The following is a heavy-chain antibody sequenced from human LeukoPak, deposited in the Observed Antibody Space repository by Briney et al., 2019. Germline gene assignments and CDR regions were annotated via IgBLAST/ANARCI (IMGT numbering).Heavy chain of an antibody. D-gene: IGHD3-9*01. CDR1: GFTFSSYS. Sequence: NAGGSLRLSCAASGFTFSSYSMNWVRQAPGKGLEWVSSISTTSSYIYYADSVKGRFTISRDNAKNSLYLQMNSLRAEDTAVYYCARVVDMMTGADYWGQGTLVTVSS. CDR2: ISTTSSYI. J-gene: IGHJ4*02. V-gene: IGHV3-21*01. CDR3: ARVVDMMTGADY.